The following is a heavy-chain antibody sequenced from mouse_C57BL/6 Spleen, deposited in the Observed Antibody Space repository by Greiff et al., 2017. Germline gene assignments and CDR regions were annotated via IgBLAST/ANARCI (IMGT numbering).Heavy chain of an antibody. D-gene: IGHD2-1*01. CDR2: INPNNGGT. CDR1: GYTFTDYY. CDR3: ARRGNYYCDY. V-gene: IGHV1-26*01. Sequence: EVQLQQSGPELVKPGASVKISCKASGYTFTDYYMNWVKQSHGKSLEWIGDINPNNGGTSYNQKFKGKATLTVDKSSSTAYMELRSLTSEDSAVYYCARRGNYYCDYWGQGTTLTVSS. J-gene: IGHJ2*01.